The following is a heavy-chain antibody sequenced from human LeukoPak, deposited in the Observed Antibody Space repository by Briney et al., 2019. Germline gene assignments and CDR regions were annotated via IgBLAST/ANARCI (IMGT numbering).Heavy chain of an antibody. CDR1: GGSISSYY. J-gene: IGHJ6*02. D-gene: IGHD6-13*01. Sequence: SETLSLTCTVSGGSISSYYWSWIRQPAGKGLEWIGRIYTSGSTNYNPSLKSRVTMSVDTPKNQFSLKLSSVTAADTAVYYCARAAEQQLVRPYYYYYYGMDVWGQGTTVTVSS. V-gene: IGHV4-4*07. CDR3: ARAAEQQLVRPYYYYYYGMDV. CDR2: IYTSGST.